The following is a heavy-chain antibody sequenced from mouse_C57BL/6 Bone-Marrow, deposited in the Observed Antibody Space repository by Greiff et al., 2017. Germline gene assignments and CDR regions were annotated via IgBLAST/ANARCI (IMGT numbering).Heavy chain of an antibody. V-gene: IGHV5-4*01. CDR1: GFTFSSYA. D-gene: IGHD1-1*02. CDR2: ISDGGSYT. J-gene: IGHJ3*01. Sequence: HLVESGGGLVKPGGSLKLSCAASGFTFSSYAMSWVRQTPEKRLEWVATISDGGSYTYYPANVKGRFTISRDNARNNLYLQMSHLKSEDTAMYYCARGYGGFAYWGQGTLVTVSA. CDR3: ARGYGGFAY.